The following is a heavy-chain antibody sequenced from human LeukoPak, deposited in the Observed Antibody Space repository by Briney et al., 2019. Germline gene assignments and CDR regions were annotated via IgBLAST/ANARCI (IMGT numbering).Heavy chain of an antibody. Sequence: GGSLRLSCAASGFTFSSYSMSWVRQAPGKGLEWVSSISSSSSYIYYADSVKGRFTISRDNAKNSLYLQMNSLKTEDTAVYYCARAAGSYPFDYWGQGTLVTVSS. D-gene: IGHD1-26*01. CDR2: ISSSSSYI. CDR3: ARAAGSYPFDY. J-gene: IGHJ4*02. V-gene: IGHV3-21*04. CDR1: GFTFSSYS.